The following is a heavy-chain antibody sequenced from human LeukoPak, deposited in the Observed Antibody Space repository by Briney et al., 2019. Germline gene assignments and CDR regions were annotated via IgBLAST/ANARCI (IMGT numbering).Heavy chain of an antibody. CDR2: INPNSGGT. CDR1: GYTFTGYY. Sequence: ASVKVSCKASGYTFTGYYIHWVRQAPGQGLEWMGWINPNSGGTNYAQKFQGRVTMTRDTSISTAYMELSRLRSDDTAVYYCARDRRSWLFPLSYYYMDVWGKGTTVTVSS. D-gene: IGHD6-13*01. V-gene: IGHV1-2*02. J-gene: IGHJ6*03. CDR3: ARDRRSWLFPLSYYYMDV.